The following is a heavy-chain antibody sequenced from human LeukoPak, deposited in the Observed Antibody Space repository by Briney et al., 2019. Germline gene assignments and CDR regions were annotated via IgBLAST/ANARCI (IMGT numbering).Heavy chain of an antibody. CDR3: AGTRIAARPSSSSWYPIPD. V-gene: IGHV4-59*01. CDR1: GFTFSDYY. Sequence: GSLRLSCAASGFTFSDYYMSWIRQAPGKGLEWIGYIYYSGSTNYNPSLKSRVTISIDTSKNQFSLKLSSVTAADTAVYYCAGTRIAARPSSSSWYPIPDWGQGTLVTVSS. J-gene: IGHJ4*02. CDR2: IYYSGST. D-gene: IGHD6-6*01.